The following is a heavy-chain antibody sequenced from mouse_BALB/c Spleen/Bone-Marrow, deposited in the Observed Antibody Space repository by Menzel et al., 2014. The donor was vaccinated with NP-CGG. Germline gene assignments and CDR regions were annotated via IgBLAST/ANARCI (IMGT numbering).Heavy chain of an antibody. J-gene: IGHJ2*01. CDR1: GYAFTNYL. Sequence: VQLQESGAELVRPGTSVKVSCKASGYAFTNYLIEWVKQRPGQGLEWIGVINPGSGGANYNEKFKGKATLTADKSSSTAYMQLSSLTSDDSAVYFCAREWTARAVDYWGQGTTLIVSS. V-gene: IGHV1-54*01. CDR2: INPGSGGA. D-gene: IGHD3-2*01. CDR3: AREWTARAVDY.